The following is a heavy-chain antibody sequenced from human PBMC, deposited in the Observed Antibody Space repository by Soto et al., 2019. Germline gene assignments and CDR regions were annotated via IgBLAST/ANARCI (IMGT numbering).Heavy chain of an antibody. CDR3: AKGTLWDGVYYYYMDV. D-gene: IGHD3-10*01. V-gene: IGHV3-23*01. CDR1: GFTFSSYA. J-gene: IGHJ6*03. Sequence: EVQLLESGGGLVQPGGSLRLSCAASGFTFSSYAMSWVRQAPGKGLEWVSAISGSGGSTYYADSVKGRFTISRDNSKNTLYLQMNSLRAEDTAVYYCAKGTLWDGVYYYYMDVWGKGTTVTVSS. CDR2: ISGSGGST.